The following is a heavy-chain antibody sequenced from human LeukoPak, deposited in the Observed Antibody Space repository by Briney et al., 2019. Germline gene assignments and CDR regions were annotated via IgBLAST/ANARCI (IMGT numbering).Heavy chain of an antibody. V-gene: IGHV1-69*06. Sequence: ASVKVSCKASGGTFSSYAISWVRQAPGQGLEWMGGIIPIFGTANYAQKFQGRVTITADKSTSTAYMELSSLRSEDTAVYYCARVPPPYYYDSSGYKGDYWGQGTLVTVSS. CDR2: IIPIFGTA. CDR1: GGTFSSYA. D-gene: IGHD3-22*01. J-gene: IGHJ4*02. CDR3: ARVPPPYYYDSSGYKGDY.